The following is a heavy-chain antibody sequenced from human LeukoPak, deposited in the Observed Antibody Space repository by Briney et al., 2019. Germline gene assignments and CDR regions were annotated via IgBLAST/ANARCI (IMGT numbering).Heavy chain of an antibody. V-gene: IGHV4-59*08. CDR2: IYYSGST. J-gene: IGHJ2*01. Sequence: SETLSLTCTVSGGSISSYYWSWIRQPPGKGLEWIGYIYYSGSTNSNPSLKSRVTISVDTSKNQFSLRLSSVTAADTAVYYCARRGGTGDWYFDLWGRGTLVTVSS. D-gene: IGHD3/OR15-3a*01. CDR1: GGSISSYY. CDR3: ARRGGTGDWYFDL.